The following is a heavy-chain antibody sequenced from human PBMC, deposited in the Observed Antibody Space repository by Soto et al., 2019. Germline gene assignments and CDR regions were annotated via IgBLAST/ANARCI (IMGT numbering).Heavy chain of an antibody. Sequence: AGWSLRLSCAASGFTFSSYSMNWVRQAPGKGLEWVSYISSSSSTIYYADSVKGRFTISRDNAKNSLYLQMNSLRAEDTAVYYCARDSAYSSGWYDLPDVWGKGTTVTVSS. CDR3: ARDSAYSSGWYDLPDV. D-gene: IGHD6-19*01. V-gene: IGHV3-48*01. CDR1: GFTFSSYS. J-gene: IGHJ6*03. CDR2: ISSSSSTI.